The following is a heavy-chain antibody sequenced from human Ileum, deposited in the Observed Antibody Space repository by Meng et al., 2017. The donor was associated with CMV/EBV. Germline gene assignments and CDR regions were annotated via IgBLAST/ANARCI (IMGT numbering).Heavy chain of an antibody. CDR2: NNPGDGST. CDR3: ARGPSRTDFDY. Sequence: QVQLVEAGGAVKKPGASVKVSCKAFGYTFTGYYIHWVRQAPGEGLEWMGINNPGDGSTNYAQKFQGRVTMTRDTSTTTVHMELSSLRSEDTAVYYCARGPSRTDFDYWGQGTLVTVSS. V-gene: IGHV1-46*01. CDR1: GYTFTGYY. J-gene: IGHJ4*02. D-gene: IGHD1-14*01.